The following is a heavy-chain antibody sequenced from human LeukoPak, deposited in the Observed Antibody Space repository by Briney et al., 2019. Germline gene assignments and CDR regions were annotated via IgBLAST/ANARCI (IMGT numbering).Heavy chain of an antibody. CDR2: IYYSGAT. D-gene: IGHD2-15*01. J-gene: IGHJ4*02. CDR3: TRSDYSTYFNY. V-gene: IGHV4-59*01. Sequence: NSSETLSLTCTVSGGSITDYYWIWIRQPPGKGLEYIGYIYYSGATNYNPSLKSRVTISVDTSKNQFSLNLRSVTAADTAVYYCTRSDYSTYFNYWGPGTLVTVSS. CDR1: GGSITDYY.